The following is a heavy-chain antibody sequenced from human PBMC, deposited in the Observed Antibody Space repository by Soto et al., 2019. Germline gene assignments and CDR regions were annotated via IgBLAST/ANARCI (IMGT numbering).Heavy chain of an antibody. Sequence: GPEVKKPGASVKVSCKASGYTFTSYGISWVRQAPGQGLEWMGWISAYSDKINYAQKFQDRVILTIDTSKSTAYMELRSLRSDDTAVYYCAREARSFWCEKDPFDPWGQGTLVSVSS. V-gene: IGHV1-18*01. CDR1: GYTFTSYG. D-gene: IGHD3-3*01. CDR2: ISAYSDKI. J-gene: IGHJ5*02. CDR3: AREARSFWCEKDPFDP.